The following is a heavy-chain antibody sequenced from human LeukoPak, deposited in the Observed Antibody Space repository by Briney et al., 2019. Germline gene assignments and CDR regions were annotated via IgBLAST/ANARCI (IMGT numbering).Heavy chain of an antibody. CDR2: ICGGGTTT. D-gene: IGHD2-15*01. CDR1: GFTFSSYA. V-gene: IGHV3-23*01. J-gene: IGHJ4*02. CDR3: AKGKSASCYSAVDY. Sequence: GGSLRPSCADSGFTFSSYAMNWVRQAPGKGLEWVSAICGGGTTTFYADSVKGRFTISRDSSKSTLYLQMDSLRAEDTAVYFCAKGKSASCYSAVDYWGQGALVTVSS.